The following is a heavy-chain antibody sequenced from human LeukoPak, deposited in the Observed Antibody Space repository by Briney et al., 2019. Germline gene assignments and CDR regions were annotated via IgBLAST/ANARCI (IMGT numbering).Heavy chain of an antibody. CDR1: GSTFDDYG. Sequence: PGGSLRLSCAASGSTFDDYGMSWVRQAPGKGLERVSGINWNGGSTGYADSVKGRFTISRDNAKNSLYLQMNSLRAEDTALYHCARARMRSGSYYRLDYYYGMDVWGQGTTVTVSS. CDR3: ARARMRSGSYYRLDYYYGMDV. J-gene: IGHJ6*02. V-gene: IGHV3-20*01. D-gene: IGHD3-10*01. CDR2: INWNGGST.